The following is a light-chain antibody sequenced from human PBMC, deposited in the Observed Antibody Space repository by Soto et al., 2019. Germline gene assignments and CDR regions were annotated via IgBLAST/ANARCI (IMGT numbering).Light chain of an antibody. Sequence: EIVLTQSPGTLSLSPGEGATLSCRASQSVSNRYLAWYQKKPGQAPRLLIYGASSSATGIPNRFSGSGSGTDFTLTISRLEPEDFAVYYCQQYDNSPITFGQGTRLDIK. V-gene: IGKV3-20*01. CDR3: QQYDNSPIT. CDR1: QSVSNRY. CDR2: GAS. J-gene: IGKJ5*01.